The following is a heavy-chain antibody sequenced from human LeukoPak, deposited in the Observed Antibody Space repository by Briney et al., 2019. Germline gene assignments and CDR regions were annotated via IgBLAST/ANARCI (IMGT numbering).Heavy chain of an antibody. CDR1: GFTFINYG. V-gene: IGHV3-30*18. D-gene: IGHD4-17*01. Sequence: GRSLRLSCAASGFTFINYGMHWVRQAPGKGLEWVAVISYDGTNKYYADSVKGRFTISRDNSKNTLYLQMTSLKTDDPAVYYCANYGDYQYFDYWGQGTPVTVSS. CDR3: ANYGDYQYFDY. CDR2: ISYDGTNK. J-gene: IGHJ4*02.